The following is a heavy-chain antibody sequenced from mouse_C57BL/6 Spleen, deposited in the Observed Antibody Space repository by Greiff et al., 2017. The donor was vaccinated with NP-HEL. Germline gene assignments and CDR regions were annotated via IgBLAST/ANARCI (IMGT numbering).Heavy chain of an antibody. Sequence: EVQLVESGGGLVKPGGSLKLSCAASGFTFSSYAMSWVRQTPEKRLEWVATISDGGSYTYYPDNVKGRFTISRDNAKNNLYLQMSHLKSEDTAMYYCARDEGTAQATAWFAYWGQGTLVTVSA. CDR1: GFTFSSYA. V-gene: IGHV5-4*01. D-gene: IGHD3-2*02. CDR2: ISDGGSYT. CDR3: ARDEGTAQATAWFAY. J-gene: IGHJ3*01.